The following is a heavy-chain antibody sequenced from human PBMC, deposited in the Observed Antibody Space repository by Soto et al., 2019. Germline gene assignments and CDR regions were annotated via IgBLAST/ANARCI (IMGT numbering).Heavy chain of an antibody. Sequence: VGSLRLSCAASTLTVSLYGIQWVRQAPGKGLDWVAFISNDGGTQYYADSVKGRFSISRDNSMNTVDLHMNSLRAEDTAIYYCARDIWSGNYKWFDSWGQGTLVTVSS. J-gene: IGHJ5*01. CDR1: TLTVSLYG. CDR3: ARDIWSGNYKWFDS. CDR2: ISNDGGTQ. V-gene: IGHV3-30*03. D-gene: IGHD3-3*01.